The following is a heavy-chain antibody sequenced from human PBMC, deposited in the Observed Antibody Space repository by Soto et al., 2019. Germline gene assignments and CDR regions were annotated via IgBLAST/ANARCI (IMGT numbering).Heavy chain of an antibody. J-gene: IGHJ4*02. CDR2: ISGSGRST. CDR3: ARFRDGFNRIDY. V-gene: IGHV3-23*01. D-gene: IGHD3-3*01. Sequence: EVQLLESGGGLVQPGGSLRLSCAASGFTFSSYAMSWVRQAPGKGLEWVSAISGSGRSTHYADSVEGRFAISRDNSKNTLFLQMNSLRAEDTAVYYCARFRDGFNRIDYWGQGTLVTVSS. CDR1: GFTFSSYA.